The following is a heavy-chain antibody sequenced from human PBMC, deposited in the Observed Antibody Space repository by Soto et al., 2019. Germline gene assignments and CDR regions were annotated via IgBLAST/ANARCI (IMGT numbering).Heavy chain of an antibody. V-gene: IGHV3-30*18. CDR3: AKGGSGNYLTYYYYYGMDV. J-gene: IGHJ6*02. Sequence: QVQLVESGGGVVQPGRSLRLSCAASGFSLSNNGMHWVRQAPGKGLEWVAVISYDGNNKYYADSVKGRFTISRDNSKNTVYLEMNNLGAEDTAMYYCAKGGSGNYLTYYYYYGMDVWGQGTTVTVSS. D-gene: IGHD3-22*01. CDR2: ISYDGNNK. CDR1: GFSLSNNG.